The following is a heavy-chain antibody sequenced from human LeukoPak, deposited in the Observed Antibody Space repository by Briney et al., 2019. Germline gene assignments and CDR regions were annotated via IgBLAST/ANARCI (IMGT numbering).Heavy chain of an antibody. CDR3: ARQSGGSYLFFDY. Sequence: PSETLSLTCTVSGGSLSTYYWSWMRQPAGKGLEWIGRISATRNSNYNPSLKSRVTISVAKSKDQFSLKLTSVTAADTAVYFCARQSGGSYLFFDYWGRGTLVTVSS. D-gene: IGHD3-22*01. J-gene: IGHJ4*02. CDR2: ISATRNS. V-gene: IGHV4-4*07. CDR1: GGSLSTYY.